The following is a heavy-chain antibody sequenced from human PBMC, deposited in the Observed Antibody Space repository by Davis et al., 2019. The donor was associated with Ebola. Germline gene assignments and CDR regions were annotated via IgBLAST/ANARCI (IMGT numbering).Heavy chain of an antibody. CDR2: IIPILGIA. D-gene: IGHD2-21*02. Sequence: AASVKVSCKASGGTFSSYTITWVRQAPGQGLEWMGSIIPILGIADYAQKFQGRVTITADKSTSTASMELSSLRSEDTAVYYCARVAGTAIRAYYFDYWGRGTVVTVSS. V-gene: IGHV1-69*02. J-gene: IGHJ4*02. CDR1: GGTFSSYT. CDR3: ARVAGTAIRAYYFDY.